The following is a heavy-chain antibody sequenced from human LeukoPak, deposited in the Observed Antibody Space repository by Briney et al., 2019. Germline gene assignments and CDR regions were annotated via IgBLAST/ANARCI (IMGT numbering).Heavy chain of an antibody. Sequence: GGSLRLSCAASGFSFSSYAMSWVRQAPGEGLEWVSAISVSGSTTYYADSVKGRFTISRDNSKNTLYLQMNSLRAEDTAVYYCAKDRLAVAGTYVYWGQGTLVTVSS. CDR1: GFSFSSYA. J-gene: IGHJ4*02. CDR3: AKDRLAVAGTYVY. CDR2: ISVSGSTT. D-gene: IGHD6-19*01. V-gene: IGHV3-23*01.